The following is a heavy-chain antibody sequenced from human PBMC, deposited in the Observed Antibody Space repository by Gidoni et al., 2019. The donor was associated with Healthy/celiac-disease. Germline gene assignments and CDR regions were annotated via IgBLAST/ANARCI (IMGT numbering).Heavy chain of an antibody. CDR2: IRSKANSYAT. V-gene: IGHV3-73*01. Sequence: EVQLVESGGGWVQPGGSLKLSCADSGFTFSGSAMHWVSQASGKGLEWGGRIRSKANSYATAYAASVKGRFTISRDDSKNTAYLQMNSLKTEDTAVYYCTVDYYDSSGHDYWGQGTLVTVSS. D-gene: IGHD3-22*01. J-gene: IGHJ4*02. CDR3: TVDYYDSSGHDY. CDR1: GFTFSGSA.